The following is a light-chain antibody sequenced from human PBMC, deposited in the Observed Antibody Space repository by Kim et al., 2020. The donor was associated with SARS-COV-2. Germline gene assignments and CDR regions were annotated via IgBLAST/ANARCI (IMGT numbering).Light chain of an antibody. V-gene: IGLV10-54*01. CDR3: SAWDSSLSAWV. Sequence: QPATITCPGNRNDVGNEAAIWLQQHQGPPPRLLSSRNNNRPSGISERFSASRSGDTASLTITGLQPEDEADYYCSAWDSSLSAWVFGGGTQLTVL. CDR2: RNN. J-gene: IGLJ3*02. CDR1: RNDVGNEA.